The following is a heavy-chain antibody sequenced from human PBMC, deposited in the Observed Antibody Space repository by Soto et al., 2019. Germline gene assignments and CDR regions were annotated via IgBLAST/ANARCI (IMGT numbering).Heavy chain of an antibody. CDR3: ARVSPVSSSWYGDYYYGMDV. D-gene: IGHD6-13*01. V-gene: IGHV3-72*01. J-gene: IGHJ6*02. CDR1: GFTFSEHY. CDR2: TRNKASSYTT. Sequence: GGSLRLSGAASGFTFSEHYMDWVRQAPGKGLEWVGRTRNKASSYTTEYAASVKGRFTISRDDSKNSLYLQMNSLKTEDTAVYYCARVSPVSSSWYGDYYYGMDVWGQGTTVTVSS.